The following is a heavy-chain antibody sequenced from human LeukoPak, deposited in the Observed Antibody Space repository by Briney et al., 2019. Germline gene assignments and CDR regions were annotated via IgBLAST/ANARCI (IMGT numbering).Heavy chain of an antibody. Sequence: ASVKVSCKTSGYPFSSYGISWVRQAPGQGLEWMGWISAYSGNTNYAQKLQGRVTMTTDTSTSTAYMELRSLRSDDTAVYYCARAHAYSSAWDYWGQGTLVTVSP. CDR1: GYPFSSYG. CDR2: ISAYSGNT. V-gene: IGHV1-18*01. D-gene: IGHD6-19*01. CDR3: ARAHAYSSAWDY. J-gene: IGHJ4*02.